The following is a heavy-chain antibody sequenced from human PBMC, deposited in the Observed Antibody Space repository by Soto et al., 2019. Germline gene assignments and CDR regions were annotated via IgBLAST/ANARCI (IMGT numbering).Heavy chain of an antibody. CDR3: ARLGWGNGDSDY. J-gene: IGHJ4*02. D-gene: IGHD2-21*01. V-gene: IGHV4-39*01. CDR2: ILYSGTT. CDR1: GGSISKSNYF. Sequence: SETLSLTCTVSGGSISKSNYFWGWIRQAPGKGLEWIASILYSGTTSYNSSLKSRVAISVDTSKNQFSLKLNSVTAADTAVYYCARLGWGNGDSDYWGQGTLVTVSS.